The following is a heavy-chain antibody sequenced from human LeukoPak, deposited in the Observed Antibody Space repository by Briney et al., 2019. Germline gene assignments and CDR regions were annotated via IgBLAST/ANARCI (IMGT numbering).Heavy chain of an antibody. CDR3: ARGMEELDY. CDR1: GGSISNYY. Sequence: SETLSLTCTVSGGSISNYYWTWIRQFPGKGLEWIGYIYYSGSTNYNPSLKSRVTISVDTSKNQFSLKLSSVTAADTAVYYCARGMEELDYWGQGTLVTVSS. J-gene: IGHJ4*02. CDR2: IYYSGST. D-gene: IGHD1/OR15-1a*01. V-gene: IGHV4-59*08.